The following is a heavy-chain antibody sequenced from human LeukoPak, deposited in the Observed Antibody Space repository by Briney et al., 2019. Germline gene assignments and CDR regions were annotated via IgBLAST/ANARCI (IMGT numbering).Heavy chain of an antibody. D-gene: IGHD3-16*01. CDR1: GGSISSSSYY. J-gene: IGHJ6*03. Sequence: SETLSLTCTVSGGSISSSSYYWGWIRQPPGKGLEWIGSIYYSGSTYYNPSLKSRVTISVDTSKNQFSLKLSSVTAADTAVYYCASPGGYYYYMDVWGKGTTVTVSS. CDR3: ASPGGYYYYMDV. CDR2: IYYSGST. V-gene: IGHV4-39*01.